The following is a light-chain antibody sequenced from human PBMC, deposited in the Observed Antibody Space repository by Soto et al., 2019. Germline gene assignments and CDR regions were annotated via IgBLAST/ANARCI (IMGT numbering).Light chain of an antibody. J-gene: IGKJ4*01. CDR1: QSFRGL. CDR3: QQYGSSLT. CDR2: GAS. Sequence: EVVLTQSPVTLSLSPGERATLSCRASQSFRGLLAWYQQKPGQAPRLLIYGASSRATGIPDRFSGSGSGTDFTLTIRRLEPEDFAVYYCQQYGSSLTFGGGTKVDIK. V-gene: IGKV3-20*01.